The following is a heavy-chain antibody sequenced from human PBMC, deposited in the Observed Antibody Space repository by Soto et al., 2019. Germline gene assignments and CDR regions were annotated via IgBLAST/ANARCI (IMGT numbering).Heavy chain of an antibody. CDR1: GYTFTKYT. Sequence: GASVKVSCKASGYTFTKYTMHCVRQAPGQRLEWMGCINAGKGDTKYSQKFQGRVTITRDTSASTAYMELSSLRSEDTAVYYCARGSGWYPPFEYWGQGTLVTVSS. CDR2: INAGKGDT. D-gene: IGHD6-19*01. J-gene: IGHJ4*02. CDR3: ARGSGWYPPFEY. V-gene: IGHV1-3*01.